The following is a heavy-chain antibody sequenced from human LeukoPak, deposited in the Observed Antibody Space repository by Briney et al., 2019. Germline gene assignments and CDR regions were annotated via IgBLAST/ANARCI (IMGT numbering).Heavy chain of an antibody. V-gene: IGHV1-3*01. CDR1: GYTFTSYA. CDR2: INACNGNT. D-gene: IGHD3-3*01. J-gene: IGHJ6*02. CDR3: ARDPEYRDYDFWSGYFPPGGYYYGMDV. Sequence: ASVKVSCKASGYTFTSYAMHWVRQAPGQRLEWMGWINACNGNTKYSQKFQGRVTITRDTSASTAYMELSSLRSEDTAVYYCARDPEYRDYDFWSGYFPPGGYYYGMDVWGQGTTVTVSS.